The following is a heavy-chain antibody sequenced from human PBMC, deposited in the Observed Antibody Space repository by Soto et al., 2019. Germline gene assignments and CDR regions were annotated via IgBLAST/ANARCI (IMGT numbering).Heavy chain of an antibody. V-gene: IGHV1-18*01. CDR2: ISAYNGDT. D-gene: IGHD1-26*01. CDR1: GYKFPDYG. J-gene: IGHJ4*02. CDR3: ARVEDSGTYLI. Sequence: GPGVKKLGASVKVSCKASGYKFPDYGISWVRRAPGQGPEWLGWISAYNGDTEYANKFQGRITVTTDTSTTTVYLELRRLRPEDTAIYYCARVEDSGTYLIWGQGTLVTASS.